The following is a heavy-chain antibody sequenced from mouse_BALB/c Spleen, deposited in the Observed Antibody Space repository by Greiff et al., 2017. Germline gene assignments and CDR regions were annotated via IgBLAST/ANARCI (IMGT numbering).Heavy chain of an antibody. D-gene: IGHD1-1*01. V-gene: IGHV5-6-5*01. CDR1: GFTFSSYA. CDR3: ARASYEGFDY. J-gene: IGHJ2*01. CDR2: ISSGGST. Sequence: DVKLVESGGGLVKPGGSLKLSCAASGFTFSSYAMSWVRQTPEKRLEWVASISSGGSTYYPASVKGRFTISRDNARNILYLQMSSLRSEDTAMYYCARASYEGFDYWGQGTTLTVSA.